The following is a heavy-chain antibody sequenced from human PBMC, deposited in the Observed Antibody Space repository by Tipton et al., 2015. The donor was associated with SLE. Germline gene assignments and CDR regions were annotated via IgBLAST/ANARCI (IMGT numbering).Heavy chain of an antibody. CDR1: TDSITRGSYH. CDR2: LFYGGTP. J-gene: IGHJ4*02. D-gene: IGHD3-16*01. Sequence: TLSLTCTVPTDSITRGSYHWGWFRQPPGKGLVWVGNLFYGGTPSYNPSLKCRVTISVDTSTNQFSLNLRSVTAADTADYYCARQRMGAFDFWGPGTLVTVSS. V-gene: IGHV4-39*07. CDR3: ARQRMGAFDF.